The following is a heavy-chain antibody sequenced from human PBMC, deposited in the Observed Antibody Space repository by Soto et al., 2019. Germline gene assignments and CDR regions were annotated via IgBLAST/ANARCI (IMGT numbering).Heavy chain of an antibody. J-gene: IGHJ4*02. Sequence: EVQLLESGGGLVQPGRSLRLSCAASGFTFSNYAMSWVRQAPGQGLDLVSAISGSGGTTYYADSVKGRFTLSRDNCKNTLFLQRNSLRAEDAAVYYCAKFFVETGSNSGWPWSFHYWCQGTLVTVSS. CDR1: GFTFSNYA. CDR2: ISGSGGTT. D-gene: IGHD6-25*01. V-gene: IGHV3-23*01. CDR3: AKFFVETGSNSGWPWSFHY.